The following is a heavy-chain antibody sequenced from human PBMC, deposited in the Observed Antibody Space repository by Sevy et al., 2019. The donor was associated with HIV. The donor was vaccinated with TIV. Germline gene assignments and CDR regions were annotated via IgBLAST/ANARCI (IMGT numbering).Heavy chain of an antibody. V-gene: IGHV4-39*01. J-gene: IGHJ6*02. CDR2: IYYSGST. Sequence: SETLSLTCTVSGGSISSSSYYWGWIRQPPGKGLEWIGSIYYSGSTYYNPSLKSRVTISVDTSKNQFSLKLSSVTAADTAVYYCARHAVFRGYYYGMDVWGQGTTVTVSS. CDR1: GGSISSSSYY. CDR3: ARHAVFRGYYYGMDV. D-gene: IGHD3-10*02.